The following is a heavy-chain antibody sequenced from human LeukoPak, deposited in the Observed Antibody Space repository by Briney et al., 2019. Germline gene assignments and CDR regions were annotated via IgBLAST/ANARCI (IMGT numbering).Heavy chain of an antibody. CDR1: GGSFSGYY. CDR2: INHSGST. D-gene: IGHD5-12*01. Sequence: SETLSLTCAVYGGSFSGYYWSWIRQPPGKGLEWIGEINHSGSTNYNPSLKSRVTISVDKSKNQFSLKLSSVTAADTAVYYCARSDVYGGYGLQRYFDLWGRGTLVTVSS. CDR3: ARSDVYGGYGLQRYFDL. V-gene: IGHV4-34*01. J-gene: IGHJ2*01.